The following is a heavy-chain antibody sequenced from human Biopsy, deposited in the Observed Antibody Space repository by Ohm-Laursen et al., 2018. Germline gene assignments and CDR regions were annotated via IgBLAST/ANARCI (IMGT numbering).Heavy chain of an antibody. D-gene: IGHD3-22*01. CDR2: IRDSGDSA. CDR3: AKVRHYSDRGAYYHGAFGL. Sequence: GSLRLSCTASGFTFSSHAMAWVRQAPGKGLEWVSGIRDSGDSAYYADSVKGRFTISRDNSRNTLYLQMNSLTPEDTAVYFCAKVRHYSDRGAYYHGAFGLWGQGTMVTVSS. J-gene: IGHJ3*01. CDR1: GFTFSSHA. V-gene: IGHV3-23*01.